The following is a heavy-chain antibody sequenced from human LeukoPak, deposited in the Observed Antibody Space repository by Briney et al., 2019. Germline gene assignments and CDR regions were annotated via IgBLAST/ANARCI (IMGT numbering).Heavy chain of an antibody. J-gene: IGHJ4*02. CDR3: ARSDASGLDY. D-gene: IGHD3-10*01. CDR2: INPSGGST. CDR1: GYTFTRYY. Sequence: ASVKVSCKASGYTFTRYYMHWVRQAPGQGLEWMGFINPSGGSTSYAQRFQGRVTMTRDTSTSTVYMELSSLRSEDTAVYYCARSDASGLDYWGQGTLVTVSS. V-gene: IGHV1-46*03.